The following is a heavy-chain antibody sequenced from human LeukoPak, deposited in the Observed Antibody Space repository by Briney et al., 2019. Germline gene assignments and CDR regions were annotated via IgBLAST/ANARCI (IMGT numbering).Heavy chain of an antibody. CDR2: ISWNSGSI. Sequence: GGYLRLYCAASGFTFDDYAMHWVRQAQGKGLEWVSGISWNSGSIGYADSVKGRFTISRDNAKNSLYLQMNSLRAEDTALYYCAKDATYSSGWTDYWGQGTLVTASS. V-gene: IGHV3-9*01. J-gene: IGHJ4*02. D-gene: IGHD6-19*01. CDR1: GFTFDDYA. CDR3: AKDATYSSGWTDY.